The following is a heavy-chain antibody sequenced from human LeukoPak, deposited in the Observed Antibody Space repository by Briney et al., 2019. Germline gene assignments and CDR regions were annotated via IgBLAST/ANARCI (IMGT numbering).Heavy chain of an antibody. D-gene: IGHD5-18*01. Sequence: KPSETLSLTCTVSGGSISSSSYYWSWIRQPPGKGLEWIGYIYYTGSTNYNPSLKSRVTISVDTSKNQFSLKLSSVTAADTAVYYCASQGRLQLWPNPFDYWGQGTLVTVSS. J-gene: IGHJ4*02. CDR2: IYYTGST. CDR1: GGSISSSSYY. CDR3: ASQGRLQLWPNPFDY. V-gene: IGHV4-61*01.